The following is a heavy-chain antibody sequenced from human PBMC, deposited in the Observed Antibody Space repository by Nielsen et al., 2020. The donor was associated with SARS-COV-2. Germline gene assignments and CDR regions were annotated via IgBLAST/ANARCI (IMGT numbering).Heavy chain of an antibody. CDR1: GFTFSSYG. CDR3: ARLESSSWYWSY. CDR2: IWYDGSNK. Sequence: GESLKISCAASGFTFSSYGMHWVRQAPGKGLEWVAVIWYDGSNKYYADSVKGRFTISRDNSKNTLYLQMNSLRAEDTAVYYCARLESSSWYWSYWGQGTLVTVSS. J-gene: IGHJ4*02. V-gene: IGHV3-33*01. D-gene: IGHD6-13*01.